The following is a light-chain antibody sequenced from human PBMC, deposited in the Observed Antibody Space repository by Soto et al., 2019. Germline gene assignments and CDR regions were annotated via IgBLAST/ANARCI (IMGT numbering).Light chain of an antibody. CDR1: QSVSSS. V-gene: IGKV3-15*01. Sequence: EIVLTQSPGTLSLSPGERATLSCRASQSVSSSLAWFQQKPGQAPRLLIYGASSLQSGVPSRFSGSGSGTDFTLTISSLQPEDFGTYYCQQANSFPLTFGGGTKVDIK. J-gene: IGKJ4*01. CDR3: QQANSFPLT. CDR2: GAS.